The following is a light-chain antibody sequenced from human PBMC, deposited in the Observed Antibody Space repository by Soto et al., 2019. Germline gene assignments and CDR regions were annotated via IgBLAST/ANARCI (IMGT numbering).Light chain of an antibody. CDR1: SSNIGAGYD. CDR2: GNT. CDR3: QSFDTRLSGYV. J-gene: IGLJ1*01. V-gene: IGLV1-40*01. Sequence: QSVLTQPPSASGAPGQRVTISCTGSSSNIGAGYDVHWYQQLPGTAPKLLIYGNTNRPSGVPDRFSGSKSGTSASLAITGLRPEDEADYYCQSFDTRLSGYVFATGTKLTVL.